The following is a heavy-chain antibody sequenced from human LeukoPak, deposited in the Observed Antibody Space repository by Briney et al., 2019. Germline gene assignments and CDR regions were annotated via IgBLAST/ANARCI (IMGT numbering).Heavy chain of an antibody. D-gene: IGHD2-15*01. Sequence: ASVKVSCKVSGYTLTELSXXWXRQAXGKXXXXXXXXXXXDGETIYAQKFQGRVTMTEDTSTDTAYMELSSLRSEDTAVYYCATDSNVVAAAPLYGMDVWGQGTTVTVSS. J-gene: IGHJ6*02. CDR2: XXXXDGET. V-gene: IGHV1-24*01. CDR1: GYTLTELS. CDR3: ATDSNVVAAAPLYGMDV.